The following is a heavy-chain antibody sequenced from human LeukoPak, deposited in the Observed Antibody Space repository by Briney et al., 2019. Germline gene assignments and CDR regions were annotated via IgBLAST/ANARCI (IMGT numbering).Heavy chain of an antibody. D-gene: IGHD4-17*01. V-gene: IGHV4-31*03. Sequence: SQTLSLTCSVSGGSISSGGYYWSWIRQHPGKGLEWIGYIYYSGSAYYKPSLKGRVTISLDTSKNQFSLRMTSVTAADTAVYYCARDRAEYGDSGLYFYYGMDVWGQGTTVTVSS. CDR2: IYYSGSA. J-gene: IGHJ6*02. CDR3: ARDRAEYGDSGLYFYYGMDV. CDR1: GGSISSGGYY.